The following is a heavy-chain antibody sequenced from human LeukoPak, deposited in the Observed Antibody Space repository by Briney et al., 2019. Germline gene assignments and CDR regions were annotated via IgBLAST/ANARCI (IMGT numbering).Heavy chain of an antibody. CDR3: ARGPWKFVWGSYRSLLDY. CDR1: GGSFSGYY. Sequence: PSETLSLTCAVYGGSFSGYYWSWIRQPPGKGLEWIGEISHSGSTNYNPSLKSRVTISVDTSKNQFSLKLSSVTAADTAVYYCARGPWKFVWGSYRSLLDYWGQGTLVTVSS. CDR2: ISHSGST. D-gene: IGHD3-16*02. J-gene: IGHJ4*02. V-gene: IGHV4-34*01.